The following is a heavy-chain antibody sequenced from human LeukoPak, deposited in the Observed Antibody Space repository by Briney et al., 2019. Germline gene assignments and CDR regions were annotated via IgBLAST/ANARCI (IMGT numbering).Heavy chain of an antibody. D-gene: IGHD4-11*01. CDR2: IKTDGSET. J-gene: IGHJ1*01. Sequence: GGSLRLSCVASGFTFSNYWMHWFRQAPGKGLVWVSRIKTDGSETGYADSVKGRFTISRDNAKNTLYLQMNSLRVEDTAVYYCAKDAQRGFDYSNSLQNWGQGILVTVSS. CDR3: AKDAQRGFDYSNSLQN. CDR1: GFTFSNYW. V-gene: IGHV3-74*01.